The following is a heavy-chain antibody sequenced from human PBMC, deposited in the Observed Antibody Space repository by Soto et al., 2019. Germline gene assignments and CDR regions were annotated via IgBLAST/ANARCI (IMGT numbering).Heavy chain of an antibody. D-gene: IGHD6-13*01. Sequence: VASVKVSCKASGGTFSSYAISWVRQAPGQGLEWMGGIIPIFGTANYAQISQGRVTITADESPSTAYLELSSLIFEDTAVYFCAGTYDPSSSWYDYYYYGMDVWGQGTTVTVSS. CDR3: AGTYDPSSSWYDYYYYGMDV. CDR2: IIPIFGTA. V-gene: IGHV1-69*13. J-gene: IGHJ6*02. CDR1: GGTFSSYA.